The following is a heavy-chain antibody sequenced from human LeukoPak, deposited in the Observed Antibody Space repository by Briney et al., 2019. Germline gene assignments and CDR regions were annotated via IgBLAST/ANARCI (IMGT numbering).Heavy chain of an antibody. D-gene: IGHD3-3*01. CDR2: IYHSGST. CDR1: GYSISSGYY. V-gene: IGHV4-38-2*02. Sequence: HSETPSLTCTVSGYSISSGYYWGWIRQPPGKGLEWIGSIYHSGSTYYNPSLKSRVTISVDTSKNQFSLKLSSVTAADTAVYYCARDRGPYYDFWSGLFDYWGQGTLVTVSS. J-gene: IGHJ4*02. CDR3: ARDRGPYYDFWSGLFDY.